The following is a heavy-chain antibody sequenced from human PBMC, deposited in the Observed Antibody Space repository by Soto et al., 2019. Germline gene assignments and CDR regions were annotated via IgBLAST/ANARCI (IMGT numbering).Heavy chain of an antibody. Sequence: SVKVSCKASGGTFSIYGFSWVRQAPGQGLEWMGGIIPIFGTANYAQKFQGRVTITADESTSTAYMELSSLRSEDTAVYYCARASLYCSSTSCQINWFDPWGQGTLVTVSS. J-gene: IGHJ5*02. CDR2: IIPIFGTA. CDR3: ARASLYCSSTSCQINWFDP. V-gene: IGHV1-69*13. D-gene: IGHD2-2*01. CDR1: GGTFSIYG.